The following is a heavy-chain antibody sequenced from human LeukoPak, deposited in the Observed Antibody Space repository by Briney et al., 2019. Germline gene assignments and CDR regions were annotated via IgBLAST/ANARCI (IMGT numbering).Heavy chain of an antibody. CDR1: GFTFSSYE. CDR2: ISSSGSTI. CDR3: ARDFPARYDILTGSF. Sequence: GVSLRLSCAASGFTFSSYEMNWVRQAPGKGLEWVSYISSSGSTIYYADSVKGRFTISRDNAKNSLYLQMNSLRAEDTAVYYCARDFPARYDILTGSFWGQGTLVTVSS. V-gene: IGHV3-48*03. J-gene: IGHJ4*02. D-gene: IGHD3-9*01.